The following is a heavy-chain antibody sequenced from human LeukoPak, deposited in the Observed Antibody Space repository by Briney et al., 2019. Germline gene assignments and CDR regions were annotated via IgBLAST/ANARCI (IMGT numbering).Heavy chain of an antibody. CDR3: ARDQKYYYDSSGNF. D-gene: IGHD3-22*01. J-gene: IGHJ3*01. CDR2: IYYSGST. V-gene: IGHV4-30-4*08. Sequence: PSETLSLTCTVSGGSISSGDYYWRWIRQPPGKGLEWIEYIYYSGSTYYNPDRKSRVTITVNKTKNEYSLKLSSVTAADTAVYYCARDQKYYYDSSGNFWGQGTMVTVSS. CDR1: GGSISSGDYY.